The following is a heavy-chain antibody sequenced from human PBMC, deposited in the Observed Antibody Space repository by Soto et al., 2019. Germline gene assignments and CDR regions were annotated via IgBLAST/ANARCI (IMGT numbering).Heavy chain of an antibody. D-gene: IGHD5-12*01. Sequence: GGSLRLSCAASGFTCSSYGMHWFRQAPVNGREWGAVMSYDGSKKEYADSVKGRFTISRDNTKNTLYLQMNSLSVDDTAMYYCVREPWGFSGSWYDYWGQGTLVTVSS. CDR1: GFTCSSYG. J-gene: IGHJ4*02. V-gene: IGHV3-30*03. CDR2: MSYDGSKK. CDR3: VREPWGFSGSWYDY.